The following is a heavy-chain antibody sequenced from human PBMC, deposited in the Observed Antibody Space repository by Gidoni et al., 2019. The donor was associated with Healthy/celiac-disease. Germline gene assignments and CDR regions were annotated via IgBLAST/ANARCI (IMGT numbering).Heavy chain of an antibody. CDR2: ISSSSSYI. V-gene: IGHV3-21*01. CDR1: GFTFRSYS. J-gene: IGHJ4*02. CDR3: VRDAGRGYSYGFPDY. Sequence: EVQLVESVGGLVKPGGSLRLYCAASGFTFRSYSMNWVRKAPGKGLEWVSSISSSSSYIYYADSVKGRFTISRDNAKNSLYLQMNSLRAEDTAVYYCVRDAGRGYSYGFPDYWGQGTLVTVSS. D-gene: IGHD5-18*01.